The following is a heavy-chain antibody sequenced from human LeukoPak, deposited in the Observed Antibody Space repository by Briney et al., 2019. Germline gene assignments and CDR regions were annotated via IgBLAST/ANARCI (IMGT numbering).Heavy chain of an antibody. D-gene: IGHD3-3*01. CDR3: ARDPLEWPSYYFDY. J-gene: IGHJ4*02. Sequence: ASVKVSCKASGYTFTSYGISWVRQAPGQGLEWMGWISAYNGNTNYAQKLQGRVTMTTDTSTSTAYMELRSLRSDNTAVYYCARDPLEWPSYYFDYWGQGALVTVSS. V-gene: IGHV1-18*01. CDR2: ISAYNGNT. CDR1: GYTFTSYG.